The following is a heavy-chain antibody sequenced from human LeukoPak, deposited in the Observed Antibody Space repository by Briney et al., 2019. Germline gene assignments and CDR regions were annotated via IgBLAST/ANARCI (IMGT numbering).Heavy chain of an antibody. CDR3: ASADSSALVDY. CDR1: GGSFSGYY. V-gene: IGHV4-34*01. D-gene: IGHD3-22*01. CDR2: INYSGST. J-gene: IGHJ4*02. Sequence: SETLSLTCAVYGGSFSGYYWSWIRQPPGKGLEWIGEINYSGSTNYNPSLKSRVTISVDTSKNQFSLKLSSVTAADTAVYYCASADSSALVDYWGQGTLVTVSS.